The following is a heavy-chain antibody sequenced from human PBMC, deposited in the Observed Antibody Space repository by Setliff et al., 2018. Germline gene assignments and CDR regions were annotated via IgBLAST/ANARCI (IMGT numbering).Heavy chain of an antibody. CDR2: MNPTSGNT. CDR1: GYTFTSYD. V-gene: IGHV1-8*01. Sequence: GASVKVSCKASGYTFTSYDINWVRQATGQGLEWMGWMNPTSGNTGYAQKFQGRVTMTRNTSISTAYMELSSLRSEDTAVYYWARGAPGRYCSGGSCSYFDYWGQGILVTVSS. D-gene: IGHD2-15*01. CDR3: ARGAPGRYCSGGSCSYFDY. J-gene: IGHJ4*02.